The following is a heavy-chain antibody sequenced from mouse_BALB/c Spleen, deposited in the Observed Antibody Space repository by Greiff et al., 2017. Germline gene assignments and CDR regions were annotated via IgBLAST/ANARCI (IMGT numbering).Heavy chain of an antibody. J-gene: IGHJ3*01. V-gene: IGHV5-6-4*01. Sequence: EVKLVESGGGLVKPGGSLTLSCAASGFTFSSYTMSWVRQTPEKRLEWVATISSGGSYTYYPDIVKGRFTISRDNAKNTLYLQMSRLKSEATAMYYCTREFMTTPFAYWGQGTLVTVSA. CDR1: GFTFSSYT. D-gene: IGHD1-1*01. CDR2: ISSGGSYT. CDR3: TREFMTTPFAY.